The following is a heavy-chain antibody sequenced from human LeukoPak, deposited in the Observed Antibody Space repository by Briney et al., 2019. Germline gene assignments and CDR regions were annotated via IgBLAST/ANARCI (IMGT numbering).Heavy chain of an antibody. D-gene: IGHD3-22*01. CDR2: ISSSSSTI. J-gene: IGHJ4*02. CDR3: ASSYYYDSSGYFDY. V-gene: IGHV3-48*02. Sequence: GGSLRLSCAASGFTFSSYSMNWVRQAPGKGLEWVSYISSSSSTIYYADSVEGRFTISRDNAKNSLYLQMNSLRDEDTAVYYCASSYYYDSSGYFDYWGQGTLVTVSS. CDR1: GFTFSSYS.